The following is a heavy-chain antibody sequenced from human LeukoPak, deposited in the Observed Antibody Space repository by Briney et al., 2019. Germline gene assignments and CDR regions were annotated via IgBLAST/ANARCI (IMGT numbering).Heavy chain of an antibody. Sequence: PSETLSLTCAVYGGSFSGYYWSWIRQPPGRGLEWIGEINHSGSTNYNPSLKSRVTISVDTSKNQFSLKLSSVTAADTAVYHCAGLIQWLVRGGAFDIWGQGTMVTVSS. J-gene: IGHJ3*02. CDR1: GGSFSGYY. V-gene: IGHV4-34*01. D-gene: IGHD6-19*01. CDR3: AGLIQWLVRGGAFDI. CDR2: INHSGST.